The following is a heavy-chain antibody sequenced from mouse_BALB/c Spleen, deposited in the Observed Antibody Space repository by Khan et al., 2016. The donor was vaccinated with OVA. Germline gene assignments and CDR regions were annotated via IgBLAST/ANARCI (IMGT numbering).Heavy chain of an antibody. Sequence: QIQLVQSGPEPQMPGETVKTSCKASGYTFTNYGTNWVKQAPGKGLKWMGCINTYTGAPTYTDDFKGRFAFSLETSASTAYLQINNLKNEDLATYFCARVASYWYFDVWRAGTTVTVSS. CDR2: INTYTGAP. CDR3: ARVASYWYFDV. J-gene: IGHJ1*01. CDR1: GYTFTNYG. V-gene: IGHV9-1*02.